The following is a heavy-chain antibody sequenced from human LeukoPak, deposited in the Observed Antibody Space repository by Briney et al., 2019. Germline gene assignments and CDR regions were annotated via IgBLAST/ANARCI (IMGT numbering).Heavy chain of an antibody. V-gene: IGHV4-4*02. D-gene: IGHD1-7*01. J-gene: IGHJ3*02. CDR3: ARHAKRTGTVMSAFDI. CDR1: GGSISSSNW. Sequence: PSETLSLTCAVSGGSISSSNWWSWVRQPPRKGLEWIGEIYHSGSTNYNPSLKSRVTISVDKSKNQFSLKLSSVTAADTAVYYCARHAKRTGTVMSAFDIWGQGTMVTVSS. CDR2: IYHSGST.